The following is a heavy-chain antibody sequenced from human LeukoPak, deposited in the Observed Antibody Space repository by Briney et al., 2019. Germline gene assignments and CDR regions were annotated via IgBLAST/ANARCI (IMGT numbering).Heavy chain of an antibody. D-gene: IGHD3-22*01. J-gene: IGHJ4*02. Sequence: GGSLRLSCAASGFTFSSYGMHWVRQAPGKGLEWVAVIWYDGSNKYYADSVKGRFTISRDSSKNTLYLEMNSLRAEDTAVYYCARHYDTSGYHYFDFRGQGTLVTVSS. V-gene: IGHV3-33*01. CDR1: GFTFSSYG. CDR3: ARHYDTSGYHYFDF. CDR2: IWYDGSNK.